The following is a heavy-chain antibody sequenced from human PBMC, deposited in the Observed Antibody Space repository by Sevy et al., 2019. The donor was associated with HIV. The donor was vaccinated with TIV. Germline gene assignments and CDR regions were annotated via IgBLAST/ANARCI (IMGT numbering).Heavy chain of an antibody. D-gene: IGHD3-22*01. CDR1: GFTLSNYG. CDR3: ASLPNNYYDRGGYSGDDAFDI. Sequence: GESLKISCVASGFTLSNYGMHWVRQAPGKGLEWVATIWNDMTNKYYADSAKGRFTISGDNSKNTLNLQMNSLRAEDTAVYYCASLPNNYYDRGGYSGDDAFDIWGQGTMVTVSS. CDR2: IWNDMTNK. V-gene: IGHV3-33*01. J-gene: IGHJ3*02.